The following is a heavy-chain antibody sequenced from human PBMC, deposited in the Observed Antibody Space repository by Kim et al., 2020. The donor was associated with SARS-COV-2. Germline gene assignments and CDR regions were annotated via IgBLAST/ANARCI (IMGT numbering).Heavy chain of an antibody. CDR3: ARRRGRYSQATMIVVVRPGDLGYFDY. CDR1: GGSFSGYY. D-gene: IGHD3-22*01. CDR2: INHSGST. Sequence: SETLSLTCAVYGGSFSGYYWSWIRQPPGKGLEWIGEINHSGSTNYNPSLKSRVTISVDTSKNQFSLKLSSVTAADTAVYYCARRRGRYSQATMIVVVRPGDLGYFDYWGQGTLVTVSS. J-gene: IGHJ4*02. V-gene: IGHV4-34*01.